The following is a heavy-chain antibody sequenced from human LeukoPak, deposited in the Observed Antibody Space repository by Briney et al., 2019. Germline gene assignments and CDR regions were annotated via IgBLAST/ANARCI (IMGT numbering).Heavy chain of an antibody. V-gene: IGHV3-23*01. CDR2: ITASGGST. D-gene: IGHD1-26*01. CDR3: AKYVGQSGSNYYGLDI. CDR1: GFTSSSYA. Sequence: GGSLRLSCVVSGFTSSSYAMNWVRQAPGKGPEWVSGITASGGSTYYTDSVKGRFTISRDNSKNTLFMQMNSLRDEDTALYYCAKYVGQSGSNYYGLDIWGQGTAVTVSS. J-gene: IGHJ6*02.